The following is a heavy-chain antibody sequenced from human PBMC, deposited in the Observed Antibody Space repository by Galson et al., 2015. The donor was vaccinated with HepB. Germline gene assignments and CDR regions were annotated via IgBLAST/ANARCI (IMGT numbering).Heavy chain of an antibody. J-gene: IGHJ6*02. CDR3: ARWPRGRPGEYDYGMDV. D-gene: IGHD1-26*01. CDR1: GFTFRSFE. CDR2: IGSSSSTE. V-gene: IGHV3-48*03. Sequence: SLRLSCAASGFTFRSFEMNWIRQTPGMGLEWVSYIGSSSSTEYYADSVEGRFTISRDNAKNSLYLQMNSLRVEDTAIYYCARWPRGRPGEYDYGMDVWGQGTTVTVSS.